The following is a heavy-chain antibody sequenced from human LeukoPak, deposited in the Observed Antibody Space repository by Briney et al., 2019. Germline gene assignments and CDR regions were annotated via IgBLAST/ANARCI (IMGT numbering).Heavy chain of an antibody. CDR2: ITSSSSSI. J-gene: IGHJ4*02. V-gene: IGHV3-48*01. Sequence: GGSLRLSCAASGFIFSDYSMNWVRQAPGKGLEWVSHITSSSSSIYYADSVKGRFTISIDNGKNSLYMQMNSLRAEDTAVYYCAREGPYSSSNDWGQGTLVTVSS. CDR1: GFIFSDYS. D-gene: IGHD6-6*01. CDR3: AREGPYSSSND.